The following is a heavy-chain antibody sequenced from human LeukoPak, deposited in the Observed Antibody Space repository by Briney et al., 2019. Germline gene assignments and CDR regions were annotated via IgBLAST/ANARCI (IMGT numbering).Heavy chain of an antibody. J-gene: IGHJ4*02. CDR2: IFYSGNT. CDR3: ARRAPYNYDSSGYAFDY. D-gene: IGHD3-22*01. CDR1: GGSFSSSSYY. Sequence: PSETLSLTCTVSGGSFSSSSYYWAWIRQPPGKGLEWIGSIFYSGNTYYNPSLKSRVTMSVDTSKNQFSLKLRSVTAADTAVYYCARRAPYNYDSSGYAFDYRGQGTLVTVSS. V-gene: IGHV4-39*01.